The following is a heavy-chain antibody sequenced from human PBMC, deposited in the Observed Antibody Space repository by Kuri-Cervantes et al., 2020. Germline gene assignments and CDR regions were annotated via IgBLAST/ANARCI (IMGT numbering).Heavy chain of an antibody. J-gene: IGHJ4*02. D-gene: IGHD3-10*01. CDR2: IKQDGSEK. V-gene: IGHV3-7*03. CDR1: GFTFSSYW. Sequence: GGSLRLSCAASGFTFSSYWMSWVRQAPGKGLEWVANIKQDGSEKYYVDSVKGRFTISRDNAKNSLYLQMNSLKTEDTAVYYCTRGNGVIDYWGQGTLVTVSS. CDR3: TRGNGVIDY.